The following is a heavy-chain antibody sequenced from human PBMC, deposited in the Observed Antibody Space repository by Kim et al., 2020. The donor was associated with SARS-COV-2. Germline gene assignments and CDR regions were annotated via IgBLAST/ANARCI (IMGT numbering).Heavy chain of an antibody. Sequence: GGSLRLSCAASGFTFSSYGMHWVRQAPGKGLEWVAVISYDGSNKYYADSVKGRFTISRDNSKNTLYLQMNSLRAEDTAVYYCAKDRGGDYRLNYYGMDVWGQGTTVTVSS. D-gene: IGHD4-17*01. CDR3: AKDRGGDYRLNYYGMDV. V-gene: IGHV3-30*18. CDR2: ISYDGSNK. CDR1: GFTFSSYG. J-gene: IGHJ6*02.